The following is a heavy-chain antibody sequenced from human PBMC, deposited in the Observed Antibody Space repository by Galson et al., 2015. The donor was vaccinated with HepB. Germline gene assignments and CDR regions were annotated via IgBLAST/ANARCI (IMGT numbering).Heavy chain of an antibody. Sequence: LRLSCAASGFTFSSYGMHWVRQAPGKGLEWVAVISYDGSNKYYADSVKGRFTISRDNSKNTLYLQMNSLRAEDTAVYYCANLWYSYGYVADYWGQGTLVTVSS. V-gene: IGHV3-30*18. J-gene: IGHJ4*02. CDR1: GFTFSSYG. CDR3: ANLWYSYGYVADY. D-gene: IGHD5-18*01. CDR2: ISYDGSNK.